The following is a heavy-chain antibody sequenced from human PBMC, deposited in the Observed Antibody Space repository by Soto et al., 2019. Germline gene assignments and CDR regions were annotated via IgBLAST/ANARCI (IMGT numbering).Heavy chain of an antibody. CDR1: GFTFSSYS. J-gene: IGHJ6*02. CDR3: ARGTIPYYYYGMDV. V-gene: IGHV3-21*01. Sequence: GGSLRLSCAASGFTFSSYSMNWVRQAPGKGLEWVSSISSSSSYIYYADSVKGRFTISRDNAKNSLYLQMNSLRAEDTAVYYCARGTIPYYYYGMDVWGQGATVTVSS. D-gene: IGHD3-10*01. CDR2: ISSSSSYI.